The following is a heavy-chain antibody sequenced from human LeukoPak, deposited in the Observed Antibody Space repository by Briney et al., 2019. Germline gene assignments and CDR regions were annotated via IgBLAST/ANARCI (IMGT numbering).Heavy chain of an antibody. Sequence: ASVKVSCKGSGYTFTSYDINWVRQATGQGLEWMGWINPNSGDTGYAQKFQGRLSLTRDMSTSTDYMELSSLRSEDTAVYYCARDNSVGDTAWWFDPWGQGTLVTVSS. J-gene: IGHJ5*02. D-gene: IGHD1-26*01. V-gene: IGHV1-8*01. CDR1: GYTFTSYD. CDR3: ARDNSVGDTAWWFDP. CDR2: INPNSGDT.